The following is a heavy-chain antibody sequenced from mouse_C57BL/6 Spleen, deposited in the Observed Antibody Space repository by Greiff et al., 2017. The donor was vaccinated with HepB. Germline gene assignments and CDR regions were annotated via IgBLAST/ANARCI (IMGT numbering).Heavy chain of an antibody. CDR3: ARDDYSYFDY. J-gene: IGHJ2*01. CDR1: GFTFSSYA. Sequence: EVKLMESGGGLVKPGGSLKLSCAASGFTFSSYAMSWVRQTPEKRLEWVATISDGGSYTYYPDNVKGRFTISRDNAKNNLYLQMSHLKSEDTAMYYCARDDYSYFDYWGQGTTLTVSS. CDR2: ISDGGSYT. D-gene: IGHD2-4*01. V-gene: IGHV5-4*01.